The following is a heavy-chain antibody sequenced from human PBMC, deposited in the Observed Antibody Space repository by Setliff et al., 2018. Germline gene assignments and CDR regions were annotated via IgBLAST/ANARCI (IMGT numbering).Heavy chain of an antibody. CDR3: VRVTSGRLDFDY. V-gene: IGHV1-18*01. CDR1: GYTFTYFG. J-gene: IGHJ4*02. CDR2: ISGHNDKT. D-gene: IGHD6-19*01. Sequence: ASVKVSCKASGYTFTYFGVSWLRLAPGQGLEWMGWISGHNDKTIIEPKFQGRLALTTDTGSDTAYMELSSLRSEDTAVYYCVRVTSGRLDFDYWGQGTLVTDS.